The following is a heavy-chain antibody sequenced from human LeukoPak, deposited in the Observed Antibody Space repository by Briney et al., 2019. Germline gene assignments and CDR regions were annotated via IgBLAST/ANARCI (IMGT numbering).Heavy chain of an antibody. V-gene: IGHV1-24*01. D-gene: IGHD6-6*01. CDR3: ATYLSSSSSLFDY. CDR2: FSPENGEA. J-gene: IGHJ4*02. Sequence: ASVKVSCKVSGYTLSEVSMHWVRQPPGKGLEWMGGFSPENGEAVYAQKFQGRVRMTEDTSTDTATMDLSSLRSEDTAVYFCATYLSSSSSLFDYWGQGTLITVSS. CDR1: GYTLSEVS.